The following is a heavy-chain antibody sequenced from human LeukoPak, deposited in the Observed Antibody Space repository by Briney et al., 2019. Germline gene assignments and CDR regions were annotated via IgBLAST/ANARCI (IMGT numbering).Heavy chain of an antibody. J-gene: IGHJ6*02. CDR1: AVSISSYY. Sequence: SETLSLTCTVSAVSISSYYWSWIRQPPGKGLEWIGYIYYSGGTNYNPSLKSRVTISVDTSKNQFSLKLSSVTAADTAVYYCARVGGSGGYYYAMDVWGQGTTVTVSS. CDR3: ARVGGSGGYYYAMDV. V-gene: IGHV4-59*01. CDR2: IYYSGGT. D-gene: IGHD3-10*01.